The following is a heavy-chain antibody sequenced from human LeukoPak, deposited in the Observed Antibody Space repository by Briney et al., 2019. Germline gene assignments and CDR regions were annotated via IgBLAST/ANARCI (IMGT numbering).Heavy chain of an antibody. CDR3: ARDRRYCSGGSCRTYYYYGMDV. J-gene: IGHJ6*02. V-gene: IGHV7-4-1*02. CDR1: GYTFTSYA. CDR2: INTNTGNP. Sequence: ASVKVSCNASGYTFTSYAMNWVRQAPGQGLGWMGWINTNTGNPTYAQGFTGRFVFSLDTSVSTAYLQISSLKAEDTAVYNCARDRRYCSGGSCRTYYYYGMDVWGQGTTVTVSS. D-gene: IGHD2-15*01.